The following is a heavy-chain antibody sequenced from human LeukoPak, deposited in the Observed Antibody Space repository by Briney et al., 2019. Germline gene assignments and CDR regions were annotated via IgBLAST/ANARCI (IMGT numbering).Heavy chain of an antibody. CDR2: ISAYNGNT. CDR3: ARGGDSGGWSYYYYYMDV. D-gene: IGHD6-19*01. CDR1: GYTFTSYG. Sequence: GASVKVSCKASGYTFTSYGISWVRQAPGQGLKWMGWISAYNGNTNYAQKLQGRVTMTTDTSTSTAYMELRSLRSDDTAVYYCARGGDSGGWSYYYYYMDVWGKGTTVTVSS. V-gene: IGHV1-18*01. J-gene: IGHJ6*03.